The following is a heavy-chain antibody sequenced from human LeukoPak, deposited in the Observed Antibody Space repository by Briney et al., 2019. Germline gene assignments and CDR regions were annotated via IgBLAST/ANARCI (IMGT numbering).Heavy chain of an antibody. CDR1: GGSISSYY. CDR3: ARHEGSGWHRNWFDP. D-gene: IGHD6-19*01. CDR2: IYYSGST. Sequence: SETLSLTCTVSGGSISSYYWSWIRQPPGKGLEWIGSIYYSGSTYYNPSLKSRVTISVDTSKNQFSLKLSSVTAADTAVYYCARHEGSGWHRNWFDPWGQGTLVTVSS. J-gene: IGHJ5*02. V-gene: IGHV4-59*05.